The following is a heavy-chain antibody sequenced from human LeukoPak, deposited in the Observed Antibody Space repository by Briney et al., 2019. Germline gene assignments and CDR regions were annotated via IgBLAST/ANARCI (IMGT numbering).Heavy chain of an antibody. CDR1: GFTVSSNY. CDR3: ARGLYSSSWYSAY. J-gene: IGHJ4*02. CDR2: IYSAGGT. Sequence: PGGSLRLSCAASGFTVSSNYMTWVRQAPGKGLEWVSLIYSAGGTYYTDSVKGRFTISRDNSKNTLYLQMNSLRAEDTAVYYCARGLYSSSWYSAYWGQGTLVTVSS. V-gene: IGHV3-53*05. D-gene: IGHD6-13*01.